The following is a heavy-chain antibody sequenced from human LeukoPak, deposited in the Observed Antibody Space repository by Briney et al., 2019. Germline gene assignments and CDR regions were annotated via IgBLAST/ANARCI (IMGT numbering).Heavy chain of an antibody. CDR2: INARGDT. D-gene: IGHD2-2*01. CDR1: GWSFNDYY. V-gene: IGHV4-34*01. CDR3: ARGQVPAARGYNWFDP. J-gene: IGHJ5*02. Sequence: SETLSLTCAVYGWSFNDYYWNWIRQPPGKGLEWIGEINARGDTNYSPSLKSRVTISVDTSKKQFSLRLTSVIAADTALYYCARGQVPAARGYNWFDPWGQGTLVTVSS.